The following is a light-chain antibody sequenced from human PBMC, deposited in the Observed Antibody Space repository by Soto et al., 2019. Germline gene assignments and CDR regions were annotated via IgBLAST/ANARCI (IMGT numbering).Light chain of an antibody. CDR1: QSVSSSY. V-gene: IGKV3-20*01. CDR2: GAS. Sequence: EIVLTQSPGTLSLSPGERATLSCRASQSVSSSYLAWYQQKPGQAPRLLIYGASSRATGIPDRFSGSGSGIDFTLTISRLDPEDFAVYYCQKYGSSPPAWTFGQGTKVDIK. J-gene: IGKJ1*01. CDR3: QKYGSSPPAWT.